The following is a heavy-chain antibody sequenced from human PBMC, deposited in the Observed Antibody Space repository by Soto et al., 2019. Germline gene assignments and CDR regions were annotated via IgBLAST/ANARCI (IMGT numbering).Heavy chain of an antibody. J-gene: IGHJ4*02. CDR2: IKQDGSEK. V-gene: IGHV3-7*01. D-gene: IGHD1-26*01. CDR3: ARVVGATNTLHN. Sequence: EVQLVESGGGLVQPGGSLRLSWVDSGFTFSWYWMSWVRQAPGKGLEWVANIKQDGSEKHYADSLKGRFTISRDNAKNSLYLQISSLRAEDTAVYYCARVVGATNTLHNWGQGTLVTVSS. CDR1: GFTFSWYW.